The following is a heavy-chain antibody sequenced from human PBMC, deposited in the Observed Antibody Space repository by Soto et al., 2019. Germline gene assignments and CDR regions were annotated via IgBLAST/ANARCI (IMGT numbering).Heavy chain of an antibody. V-gene: IGHV3-23*01. J-gene: IGHJ4*02. Sequence: GGSLRLSCAASGFTFSSYAMSWVRQAPGKGLEWVSAISGSGGSTYYADSVKGRFTISRDNSKNTRYLQMNSLRAEDTAVYYCAKTGIAVAGTYYFDYWGQGTLVTVSS. CDR1: GFTFSSYA. CDR3: AKTGIAVAGTYYFDY. D-gene: IGHD6-19*01. CDR2: ISGSGGST.